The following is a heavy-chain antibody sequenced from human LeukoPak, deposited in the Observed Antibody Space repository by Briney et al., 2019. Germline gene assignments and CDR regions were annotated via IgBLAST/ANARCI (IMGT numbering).Heavy chain of an antibody. D-gene: IGHD6-6*01. Sequence: ASVKVSCKASGYTFTGYYMHWVRQAPGQGLEWMGWINPNSGGTNYAQKFQGRVTMTRDTSISTAYMELSRLRSDDTAVYYCARDGLSSSIAARNYYYYYMDVWGKGTTVTVSS. CDR1: GYTFTGYY. CDR3: ARDGLSSSIAARNYYYYYMDV. CDR2: INPNSGGT. V-gene: IGHV1-2*02. J-gene: IGHJ6*03.